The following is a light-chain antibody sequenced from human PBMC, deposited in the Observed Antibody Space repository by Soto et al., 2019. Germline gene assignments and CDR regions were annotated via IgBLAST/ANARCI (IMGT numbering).Light chain of an antibody. CDR2: EGS. CDR1: SSDVGSYNL. J-gene: IGLJ2*01. Sequence: QSALTQPASVSGSHGHSITISCTGTSSDVGSYNLVSWYQQHPGKAPKLMIYEGSKRPSGVSNRFSGSKSGNTASLTISGLQAEDEADYYCCSYAGTVVFGGGTKLTVL. CDR3: CSYAGTVV. V-gene: IGLV2-23*01.